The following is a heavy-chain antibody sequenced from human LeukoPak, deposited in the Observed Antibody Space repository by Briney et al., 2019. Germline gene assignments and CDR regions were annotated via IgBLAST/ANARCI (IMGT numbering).Heavy chain of an antibody. Sequence: GGSLRLSCAASGFTVSSNYMSWVRQAPGKGLVWVSRINSDGSSTSYADSVKGRFTISRDNAENTLYLQMNSLRAEDTAVYYCARDSGSYYYYYYYMDVWGKGTTVTVSS. D-gene: IGHD1-26*01. CDR3: ARDSGSYYYYYYYMDV. J-gene: IGHJ6*03. CDR1: GFTVSSNY. V-gene: IGHV3-74*01. CDR2: INSDGSST.